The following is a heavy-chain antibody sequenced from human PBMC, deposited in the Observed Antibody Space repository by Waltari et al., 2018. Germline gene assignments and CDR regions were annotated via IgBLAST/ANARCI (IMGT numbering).Heavy chain of an antibody. Sequence: QVQLQESGPGLVKPSETLSLTCAVSGYSISSGYYWGWIRQPPGKGREWIGSIYHSGRPYYNPSLKGRVTISVDTSKNQFSLKLSSVTAADTAVYYCARGSSGSYFDYWGQGTLVTVSS. CDR2: IYHSGRP. D-gene: IGHD1-26*01. J-gene: IGHJ4*02. V-gene: IGHV4-38-2*01. CDR3: ARGSSGSYFDY. CDR1: GYSISSGYY.